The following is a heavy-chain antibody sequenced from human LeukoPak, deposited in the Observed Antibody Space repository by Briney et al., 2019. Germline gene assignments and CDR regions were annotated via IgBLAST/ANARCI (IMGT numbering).Heavy chain of an antibody. V-gene: IGHV4-59*08. D-gene: IGHD6-19*01. J-gene: IGHJ6*02. CDR3: AVLAGTDYYYNMDV. CDR2: IDYSGST. Sequence: SETLSLTCTVSGVSISSSYWSWIRQSPGKGLEWIGYIDYSGSTNYNPSLKSRVTISVDTSKKQLSLKLSSVTAADTAVYHCAVLAGTDYYYNMDVWGQGTTVTVSS. CDR1: GVSISSSY.